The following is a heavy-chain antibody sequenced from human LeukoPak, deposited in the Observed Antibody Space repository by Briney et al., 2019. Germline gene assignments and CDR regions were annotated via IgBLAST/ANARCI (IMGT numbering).Heavy chain of an antibody. D-gene: IGHD3-3*01. CDR3: ARAVDYDFWSGYYRHDAFDI. CDR2: INPNSGGT. J-gene: IGHJ3*02. V-gene: IGHV1-2*02. CDR1: GYTFTGYY. Sequence: ASVKVSCKASGYTFTGYYMHWVRQAPGQGDEWMGWINPNSGGTNYAQKFQGRVTMTRDTSISTAYMELSRLRSDDTAVYYCARAVDYDFWSGYYRHDAFDIWGQGTMVTVSS.